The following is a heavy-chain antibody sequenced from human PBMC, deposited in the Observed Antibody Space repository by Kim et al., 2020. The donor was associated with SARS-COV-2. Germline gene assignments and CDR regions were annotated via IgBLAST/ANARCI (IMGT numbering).Heavy chain of an antibody. J-gene: IGHJ5*02. CDR2: INHSGST. D-gene: IGHD6-19*01. CDR1: GGSFSGYY. V-gene: IGHV4-34*01. Sequence: SETLSLTCAVYGGSFSGYYWSWIRQPPGKGLEWIGEINHSGSTNYNPSLKSRVTISVDTSKNQFSLKLSSVTAADTAVYYCAREGKQWLPFMYNWFDPWGQGTLVTVSS. CDR3: AREGKQWLPFMYNWFDP.